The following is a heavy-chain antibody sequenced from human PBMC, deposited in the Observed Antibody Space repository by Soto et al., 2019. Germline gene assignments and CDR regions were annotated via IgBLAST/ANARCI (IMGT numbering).Heavy chain of an antibody. Sequence: SETLSLTCAVYGGSFSGYYWSWIRQPPGKGLEWIGEINHSGSTNYNPSLKSRVTISVDTSKNQFSLKLSSVTAADTAVYYCARGAIGIVVVPAASYFDYWGQGTLVTVSS. V-gene: IGHV4-34*01. D-gene: IGHD2-2*01. CDR2: INHSGST. CDR3: ARGAIGIVVVPAASYFDY. CDR1: GGSFSGYY. J-gene: IGHJ4*02.